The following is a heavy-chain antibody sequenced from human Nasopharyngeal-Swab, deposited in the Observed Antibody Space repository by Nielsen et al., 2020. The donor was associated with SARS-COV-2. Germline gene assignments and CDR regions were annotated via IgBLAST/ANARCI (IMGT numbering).Heavy chain of an antibody. CDR3: ARGLGGYDSFDY. D-gene: IGHD5-12*01. CDR1: GGSFSGYY. J-gene: IGHJ4*02. V-gene: IGHV4-34*01. Sequence: SETLSLTCAVYGGSFSGYYWSWIRQPPGKGLEWIGEINHSGSTNYNPYLKSRVTISVDTSKNQFSLKLSSVTAADTAVYYCARGLGGYDSFDYWGQGTLVTVSS. CDR2: INHSGST.